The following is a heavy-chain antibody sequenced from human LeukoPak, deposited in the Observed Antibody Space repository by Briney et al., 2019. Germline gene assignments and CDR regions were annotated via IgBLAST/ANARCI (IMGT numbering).Heavy chain of an antibody. Sequence: PSETLSLTCTVSGGSISSYYWSWIRQPPGKGLEWIGYIYYSGSTNYNPSLKSRVTISVDTSKNQFSLKLSSVTAADTAVYYCASAIAVAGTEGYWGQGTLVTVSS. CDR1: GGSISSYY. D-gene: IGHD6-19*01. CDR3: ASAIAVAGTEGY. CDR2: IYYSGST. V-gene: IGHV4-59*08. J-gene: IGHJ4*02.